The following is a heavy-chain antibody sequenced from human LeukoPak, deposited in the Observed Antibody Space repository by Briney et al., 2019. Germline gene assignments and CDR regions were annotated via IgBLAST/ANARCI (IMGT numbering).Heavy chain of an antibody. D-gene: IGHD2-2*01. CDR2: ISGSGGST. CDR3: AKLVSGYCSSTSCWPFDY. J-gene: IGHJ4*02. V-gene: IGHV3-23*01. CDR1: GFTFSSYA. Sequence: GGSLRLSCAASGFTFSSYAMSWVRQAPGKWPEWVSAISGSGGSTYYADSVKGRFTISRDNSKNTPYLQMNSLRAEDTAVYYCAKLVSGYCSSTSCWPFDYWGQGTLVTVSS.